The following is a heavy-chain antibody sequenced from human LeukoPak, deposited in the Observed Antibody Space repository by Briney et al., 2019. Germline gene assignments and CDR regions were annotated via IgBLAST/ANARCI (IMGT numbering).Heavy chain of an antibody. CDR1: GFTFSSYA. J-gene: IGHJ6*02. CDR3: AREIGGYCSGGTCYSPYNYGMDV. Sequence: GGSLRLSCAASGFTFSSYAMSWVRQAPGKGLEWVSAISGTGGSTYYADSVKGRFTISRDNFKNTLYLQMNSLRVEDTAVYYCAREIGGYCSGGTCYSPYNYGMDVWGQGTTVTVSS. CDR2: ISGTGGST. V-gene: IGHV3-23*01. D-gene: IGHD2-15*01.